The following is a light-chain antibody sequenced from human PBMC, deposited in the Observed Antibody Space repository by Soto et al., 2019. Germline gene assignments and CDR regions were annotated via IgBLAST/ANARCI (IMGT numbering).Light chain of an antibody. CDR1: SSDVGSYNL. CDR3: SSDAGSDNWV. V-gene: IGLV2-8*01. J-gene: IGLJ3*02. CDR2: EVS. Sequence: QSVLTQPPSASGSPGQSVTISCTGTSSDVGSYNLVSWYQQHPGKAPKLMIYEVSKRPSGVPDRFSGSKSGNTASLTVSGLQAEDEADYYCSSDAGSDNWVFGGGTKVTVL.